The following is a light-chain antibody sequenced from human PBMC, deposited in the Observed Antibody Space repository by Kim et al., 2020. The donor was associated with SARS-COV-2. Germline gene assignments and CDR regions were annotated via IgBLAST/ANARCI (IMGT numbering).Light chain of an antibody. CDR3: QQANRVPLT. Sequence: DILMTQSPSSVSASVGDRVSITCRASQGISTWLSWYQQKPGKAPNLLIYGTSSLQSGVPSTFSGRGSGPYFTLSISSLQPEDITTYYCQQANRVPLTFCQEAKVDLK. CDR2: GTS. CDR1: QGISTW. J-gene: IGKJ1*01. V-gene: IGKV1D-12*01.